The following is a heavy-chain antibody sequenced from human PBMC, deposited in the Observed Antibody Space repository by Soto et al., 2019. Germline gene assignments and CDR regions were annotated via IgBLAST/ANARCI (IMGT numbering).Heavy chain of an antibody. Sequence: ASVKVSCKASGGTFSSYAISWVRQAPGQGLEWMGGIIPIFGTANYAQKFQGRVTITADKSTSTAYMELSSLRSEDTAVYYCAKDSSGYYYSWGQGNLVTVSS. CDR2: IIPIFGTA. V-gene: IGHV1-69*06. D-gene: IGHD3-22*01. CDR3: AKDSSGYYYS. J-gene: IGHJ4*02. CDR1: GGTFSSYA.